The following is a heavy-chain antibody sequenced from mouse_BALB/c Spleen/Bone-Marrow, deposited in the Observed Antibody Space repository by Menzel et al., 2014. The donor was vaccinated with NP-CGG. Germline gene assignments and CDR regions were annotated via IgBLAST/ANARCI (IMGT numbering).Heavy chain of an antibody. Sequence: QVHVKQSGAELVRPGTSVKVSCKASGYVFTNYLIEWVKQRPGQGLEWIGVINAGSGGTDYSEEFKGEATLTADKSSSTAYMQPSSLTSDDSAVYFCARSLTGKKTFDYWGQGTTLTVSS. CDR3: ARSLTGKKTFDY. J-gene: IGHJ2*01. V-gene: IGHV1-54*01. D-gene: IGHD4-1*01. CDR1: GYVFTNYL. CDR2: INAGSGGT.